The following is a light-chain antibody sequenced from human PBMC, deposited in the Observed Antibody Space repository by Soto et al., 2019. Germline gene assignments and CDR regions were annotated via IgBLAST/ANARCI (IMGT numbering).Light chain of an antibody. CDR1: QSVSSS. Sequence: EIVMTQSPGTLSVSPGERATLSCRSSQSVSSSLAWYQQKPGQAPRLLIYGASNRATGIPARFSGSGSGTQFTLTISSLRSEDFAIYYCQQYNNWPPFTVGPGTKVEIK. CDR3: QQYNNWPPFT. CDR2: GAS. V-gene: IGKV3-15*01. J-gene: IGKJ3*01.